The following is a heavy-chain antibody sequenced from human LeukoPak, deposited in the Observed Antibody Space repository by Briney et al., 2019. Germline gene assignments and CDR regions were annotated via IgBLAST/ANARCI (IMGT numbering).Heavy chain of an antibody. Sequence: PGGSLRLSCAASGFTFSNYAMPWVRQAPGKGLEWVSTISGSGDSTYYSDSVKGRFTIPRDNSENTLYLQLNSLRAEDTAVYYCAKGGWGTVLDYWGQGTLVTVSP. CDR3: AKGGWGTVLDY. D-gene: IGHD3-16*01. CDR1: GFTFSNYA. CDR2: ISGSGDST. J-gene: IGHJ4*02. V-gene: IGHV3-23*01.